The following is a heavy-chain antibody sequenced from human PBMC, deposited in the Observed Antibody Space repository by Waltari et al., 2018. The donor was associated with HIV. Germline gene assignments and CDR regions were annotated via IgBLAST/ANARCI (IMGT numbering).Heavy chain of an antibody. D-gene: IGHD4-17*01. V-gene: IGHV1-2*02. CDR3: AREPSLTTAYDY. CDR2: NNPNSGGT. CDR1: GYTFTGYY. Sequence: QVQLVQSGAEVKKPGASVKVSCKASGYTFTGYYMHWVRQAPGQGLEWMGWNNPNSGGTNYAQKFQGRGTMTRDTSISTAYMELTRLRSEDTAVYYCAREPSLTTAYDYWGQGTLVTVSS. J-gene: IGHJ4*02.